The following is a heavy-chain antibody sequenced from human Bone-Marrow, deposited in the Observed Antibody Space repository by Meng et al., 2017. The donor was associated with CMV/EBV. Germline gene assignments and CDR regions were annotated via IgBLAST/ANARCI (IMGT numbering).Heavy chain of an antibody. CDR3: ASEFLRGYSSKGYGMDV. Sequence: SETLSLTCTVSGGSISSSSYYWGWIRQPPGKGLEWIGSIYYSGSTYYNPSLKSRVTISVDTSKNQFSLKLSSVTAADTAVYYCASEFLRGYSSKGYGMDVRGQGTTVTVSS. CDR1: GGSISSSSYY. CDR2: IYYSGST. J-gene: IGHJ6*02. D-gene: IGHD5-18*01. V-gene: IGHV4-39*01.